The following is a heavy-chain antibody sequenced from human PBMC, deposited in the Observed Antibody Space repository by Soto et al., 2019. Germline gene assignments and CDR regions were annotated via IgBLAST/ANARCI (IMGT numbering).Heavy chain of an antibody. J-gene: IGHJ6*02. Sequence: AASVKVSCKASGGTFSSYAISWVRQAPGQGLEWMGGIIPIFGTANYAQKFQGRVTITADKSTSTAYMELSSLRSEDTAVYYCARGVVVVPAAICGSHIYYYYYGMNVWGQGTTVTVSS. D-gene: IGHD2-2*02. CDR3: ARGVVVVPAAICGSHIYYYYYGMNV. V-gene: IGHV1-69*06. CDR1: GGTFSSYA. CDR2: IIPIFGTA.